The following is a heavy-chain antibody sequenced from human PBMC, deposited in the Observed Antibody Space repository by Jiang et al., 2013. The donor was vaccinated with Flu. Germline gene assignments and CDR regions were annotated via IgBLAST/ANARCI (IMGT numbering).Heavy chain of an antibody. V-gene: IGHV3-48*01. CDR2: ISSGSSTI. CDR3: ARDKVIVGATKGFDY. D-gene: IGHD1-26*01. CDR1: GFTFSSYS. Sequence: GGGLVQPGGSLRLSCAASGFTFSSYSMNWVRQAPGKGLEWVSYISSGSSTIYYADSVKGRFTISRDNAKNSLYLQMNSLRAEDTAVYYCARDKVIVGATKGFDYWGQGTLVTVSS. J-gene: IGHJ4*02.